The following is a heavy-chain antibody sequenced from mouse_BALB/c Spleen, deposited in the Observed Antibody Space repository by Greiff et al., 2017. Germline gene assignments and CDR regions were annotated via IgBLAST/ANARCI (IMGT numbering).Heavy chain of an antibody. V-gene: IGHV1-69*02. Sequence: VQLQQSGAELVRPGASVKLSCKASGYTFTSYWINWVKQRPGQGLEWIGNIYPSDSYTNYNQKFKDKATLTVDKSSSTAYMQLSSPTSEDSAVYYCTTTGKGFAYWGQGTLVTVSA. D-gene: IGHD4-1*02. CDR2: IYPSDSYT. CDR1: GYTFTSYW. CDR3: TTTGKGFAY. J-gene: IGHJ3*01.